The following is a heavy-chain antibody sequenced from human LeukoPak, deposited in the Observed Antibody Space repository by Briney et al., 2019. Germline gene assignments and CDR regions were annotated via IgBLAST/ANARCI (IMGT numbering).Heavy chain of an antibody. CDR2: IYSGGST. J-gene: IGHJ5*02. Sequence: GGSLRLSRAASGFTVSSNNLSWVRQAPGKGLEWVSVIYSGGSTYYADSVKGRFTISRDNSKNTLYLQMNSLRAEDTAVYYCARSRGGIAARPTYWFDPWGQGTLVTVSS. CDR1: GFTVSSNN. V-gene: IGHV3-66*02. CDR3: ARSRGGIAARPTYWFDP. D-gene: IGHD6-6*01.